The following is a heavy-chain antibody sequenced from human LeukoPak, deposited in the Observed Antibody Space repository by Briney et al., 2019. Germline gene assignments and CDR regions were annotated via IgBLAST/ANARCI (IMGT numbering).Heavy chain of an antibody. CDR3: QFCWWELLAYYFDY. CDR2: IKSKTDGGTT. Sequence: GGSLRLSCAASGFTFSNAWMNWVRQAPGKGLEWVGRIKSKTDGGTTDYAAPVKGRFTISRDDSKNTLYLQMNSLKTEDTAVYYCQFCWWELLAYYFDYWGQGTLVTVSS. V-gene: IGHV3-15*07. J-gene: IGHJ4*02. CDR1: GFTFSNAW. D-gene: IGHD1-26*01.